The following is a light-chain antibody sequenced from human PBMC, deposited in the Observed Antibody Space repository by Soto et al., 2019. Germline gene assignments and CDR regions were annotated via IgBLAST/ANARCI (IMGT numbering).Light chain of an antibody. Sequence: QSVLTQPASVSGSPGQSIPISCTGTSSDVGGYNYVSWYQQHPGKAPKLMIYDVSNRPSGVSNRFSGSKSGNTASLTISGLQAEDEADYYCSSYTSSSTPPYVFGTGTKVTVL. CDR2: DVS. J-gene: IGLJ1*01. CDR1: SSDVGGYNY. V-gene: IGLV2-14*01. CDR3: SSYTSSSTPPYV.